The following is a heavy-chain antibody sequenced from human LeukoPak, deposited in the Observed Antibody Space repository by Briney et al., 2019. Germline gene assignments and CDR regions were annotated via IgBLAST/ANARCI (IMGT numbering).Heavy chain of an antibody. D-gene: IGHD2-2*02. CDR2: LYWDDDK. V-gene: IGHV2-5*02. Sequence: SGPTLVNPTQTLTLTCTLSGFSLSTSGVGVGWIRQPPGKALEWLAPLYWDDDKRYSPSLKSRLTITKGTSKNQVVLTMTNMDPVDTGTYYCAHSVVVAAAIAVNWFDPWGQGTLVTVSS. CDR3: AHSVVVAAAIAVNWFDP. J-gene: IGHJ5*02. CDR1: GFSLSTSGVG.